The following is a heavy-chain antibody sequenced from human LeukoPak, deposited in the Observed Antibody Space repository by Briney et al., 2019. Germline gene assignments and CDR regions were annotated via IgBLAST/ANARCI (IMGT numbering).Heavy chain of an antibody. D-gene: IGHD3-22*01. CDR3: AGGHSSGYYPIDY. V-gene: IGHV3-48*03. CDR1: GFTFSSYE. CDR2: ISSSGSTI. J-gene: IGHJ4*02. Sequence: GGSLRLSCVASGFTFSSYEMNWVRQAPGKGLEWVSYISSSGSTIYYAEPVKGRFTISRDNAKKSLYLQMNSLRAEDTAVYYCAGGHSSGYYPIDYWGQGTLVTVSS.